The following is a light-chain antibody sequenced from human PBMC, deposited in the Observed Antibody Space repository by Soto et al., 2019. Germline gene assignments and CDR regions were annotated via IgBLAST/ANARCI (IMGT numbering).Light chain of an antibody. CDR2: DDD. J-gene: IGLJ1*01. CDR1: SSNIGGNS. Sequence: QSVLTQPPSASGTPGQRVTISCSGSSSNIGGNSVSWYQQLPGTAPKLLIYDDDKRPSGIPDRFSGSKSGTSATLGITGFHTGDEADYYCGSWDSSLSAYVFATGTKLTVL. V-gene: IGLV1-51*01. CDR3: GSWDSSLSAYV.